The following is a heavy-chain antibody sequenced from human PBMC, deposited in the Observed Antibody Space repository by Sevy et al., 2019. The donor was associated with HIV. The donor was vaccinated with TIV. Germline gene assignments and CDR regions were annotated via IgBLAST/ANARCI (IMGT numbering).Heavy chain of an antibody. CDR1: GGSISSGSHY. Sequence: SETLSITCTVSGGSISSGSHYWSWIRQPAGKGLEWIGDIYTTGSTNYNPSLKSRVTISVDTSKNQFSLKLSSVTAADTAVYYCARKNGLYYFDYRGQGTLVTVSS. D-gene: IGHD2-8*01. CDR3: ARKNGLYYFDY. CDR2: IYTTGST. J-gene: IGHJ4*02. V-gene: IGHV4-61*09.